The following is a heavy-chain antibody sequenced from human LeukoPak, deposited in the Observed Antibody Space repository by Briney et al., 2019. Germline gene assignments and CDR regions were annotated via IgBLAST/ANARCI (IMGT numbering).Heavy chain of an antibody. CDR1: GGTFSSLP. V-gene: IGHV1-69*05. CDR2: ITPMFNAA. Sequence: SVKVSCKASGGTFSSLPITWVRQAPGQGLEWVGGITPMFNAATYAQRLKGRVSITTDESTNTAYMELTSLRSEDTAVYYWTRRGLTGTDYSNCWYEDYWGQGTLVTVSS. CDR3: TRRGLTGTDYSNCWYEDY. J-gene: IGHJ4*02. D-gene: IGHD6-19*01.